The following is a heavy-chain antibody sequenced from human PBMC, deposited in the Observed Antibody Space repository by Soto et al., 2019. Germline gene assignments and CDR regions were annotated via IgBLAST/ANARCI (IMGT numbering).Heavy chain of an antibody. CDR1: GFTFSSYG. Sequence: GGSLRLSCAASGFTFSSYGMHWVRQAPGKGLEWVAVIWYDGSNKYYADSVKGRFTISRDNSKNTLYLQMNSLRAEDTAVYYCARDLAAAGTNYYYGMDVWGQGTTVTVSS. V-gene: IGHV3-33*01. D-gene: IGHD6-13*01. CDR3: ARDLAAAGTNYYYGMDV. J-gene: IGHJ6*02. CDR2: IWYDGSNK.